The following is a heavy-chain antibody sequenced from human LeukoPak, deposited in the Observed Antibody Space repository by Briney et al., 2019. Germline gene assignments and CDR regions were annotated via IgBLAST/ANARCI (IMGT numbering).Heavy chain of an antibody. CDR1: GGSISSYY. CDR3: ARWIQLWSFDY. Sequence: SETLSLTCTVSGGSISSYYWGWIRQPPGKGLEWIGSIYHSGSTYYNPSLKSRVTISVDTSKNQFSLKLSSVTAADTAVYYCARWIQLWSFDYWGQGTLVTVSS. J-gene: IGHJ4*02. D-gene: IGHD5-18*01. V-gene: IGHV4-39*07. CDR2: IYHSGST.